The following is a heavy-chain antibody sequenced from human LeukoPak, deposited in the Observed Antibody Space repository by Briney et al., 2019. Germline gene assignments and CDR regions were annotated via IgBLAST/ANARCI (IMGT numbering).Heavy chain of an antibody. CDR2: INHSGST. CDR1: GGSFSGYY. J-gene: IGHJ5*02. Sequence: PSETLSLTCAVYGGSFSGYYWSWIRQPPGKGLEWIGEINHSGSTNYNPSLKSRVTISVDASKNQFSLKLSSVTAADTAVYYCARAPGKRPITMVRGRGWFDPWGQGTLVTVSS. V-gene: IGHV4-34*01. D-gene: IGHD3-10*01. CDR3: ARAPGKRPITMVRGRGWFDP.